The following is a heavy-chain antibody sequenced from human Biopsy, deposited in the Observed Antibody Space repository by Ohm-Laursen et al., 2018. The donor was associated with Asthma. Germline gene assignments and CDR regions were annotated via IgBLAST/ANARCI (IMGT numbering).Heavy chain of an antibody. Sequence: WIRQSPGKGLEWVSSTSWNSGNIDCAVSVKGRFTISRDNAKNSLYLQMQSLRPEDTAFYYCAKSADYYDSTDYPDFWGRGTLVTVSS. J-gene: IGHJ4*01. CDR3: AKSADYYDSTDYPDF. V-gene: IGHV3-9*01. CDR2: TSWNSGNI. D-gene: IGHD3-22*01.